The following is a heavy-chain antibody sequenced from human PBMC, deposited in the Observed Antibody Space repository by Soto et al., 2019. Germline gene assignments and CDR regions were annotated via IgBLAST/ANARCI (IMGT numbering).Heavy chain of an antibody. V-gene: IGHV1-69*12. CDR2: IMPIFRHP. CDR1: GGTFSTSA. D-gene: IGHD1-7*01. CDR3: ARGKVRQQLGGNYYSILDV. J-gene: IGHJ6*02. Sequence: QVQLEQSGAEVKKPGSSVKVSCRASGGTFSTSAISWVRQAPGQGLEWRGGIMPIFRHPDYAQKFQGRVTITADESTSTAYMELSGLRSDDTAVYYCARGKVRQQLGGNYYSILDVWGQGTTVTVSS.